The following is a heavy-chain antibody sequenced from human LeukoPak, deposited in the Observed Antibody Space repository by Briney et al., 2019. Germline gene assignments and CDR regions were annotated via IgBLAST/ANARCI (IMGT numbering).Heavy chain of an antibody. J-gene: IGHJ4*02. V-gene: IGHV1-2*06. CDR1: GYVFAGYY. CDR3: ARWDTPMVLSPFYFDY. CDR2: ISPHSGST. Sequence: ASVKVSCKTSGYVFAGYYIHWVRQAPGQGLEWMGRISPHSGSTDYAQKFQGRVTLTRDTSISTAYMDLNRLTSDDTAVYFCARWDTPMVLSPFYFDYWGQGTLVTVSS. D-gene: IGHD5-18*01.